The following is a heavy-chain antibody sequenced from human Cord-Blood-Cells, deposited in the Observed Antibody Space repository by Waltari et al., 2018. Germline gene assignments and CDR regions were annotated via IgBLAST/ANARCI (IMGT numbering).Heavy chain of an antibody. D-gene: IGHD6-6*01. V-gene: IGHV1-8*01. CDR3: ATGSSSSDY. Sequence: QVQLVQSGAEVKKPGASVKVSCKAFGYTFTSYDINWVRQATGQGLGWVGWSNPNSGNTGYAQKFQGRVTMTRNTSISTAYMELSSLRSEDTAVYYCATGSSSSDYWGQGTLVTVSS. J-gene: IGHJ4*02. CDR2: SNPNSGNT. CDR1: GYTFTSYD.